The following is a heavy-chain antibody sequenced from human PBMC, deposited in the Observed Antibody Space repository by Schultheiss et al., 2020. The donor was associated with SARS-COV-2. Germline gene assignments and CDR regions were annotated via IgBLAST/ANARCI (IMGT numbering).Heavy chain of an antibody. J-gene: IGHJ4*02. D-gene: IGHD6-13*01. CDR2: ISGSGGST. CDR1: GFTFSSYA. CDR3: ARDGIAAAGGEGGDY. Sequence: GGSLRLSCAASGFTFSSYAMSWVRQAPGKGLEWVSAISGSGGSTYYADSVKGRFTISRDNSKNTLYLQMNSLRAEDTAVYYCARDGIAAAGGEGGDYWGQGTLVTVSS. V-gene: IGHV3-23*01.